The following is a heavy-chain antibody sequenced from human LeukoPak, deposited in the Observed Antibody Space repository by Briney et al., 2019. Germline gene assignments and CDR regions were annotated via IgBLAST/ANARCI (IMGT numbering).Heavy chain of an antibody. CDR2: MNPNSGNT. J-gene: IGHJ4*02. D-gene: IGHD6-19*01. Sequence: ASVKVSCKASGYTFTSYDINWVRQATGQGLEWMGWMNPNSGNTGYAQKFQGRVTMTEDTSTDTAYMELSSLRSEDTAVYYCATENIAVAGKDYFDYWGQGTLVTVSS. V-gene: IGHV1-8*02. CDR3: ATENIAVAGKDYFDY. CDR1: GYTFTSYD.